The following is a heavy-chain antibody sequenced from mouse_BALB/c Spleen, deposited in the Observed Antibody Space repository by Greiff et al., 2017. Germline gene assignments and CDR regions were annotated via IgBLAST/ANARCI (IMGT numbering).Heavy chain of an antibody. CDR3: ARAGTPAMDY. Sequence: EVHLVESGGGLVQPGGSLRLSCATSGFTFTDYYMSWVRQPPGKALEWLGFIRNKANGYTTEYSASVKGRFTISRDNSQSILYLQMNTLRADDSATYYCARAGTPAMDYWGQGTAVTVSS. CDR1: GFTFTDYY. V-gene: IGHV7-3*02. J-gene: IGHJ4*01. D-gene: IGHD4-1*01. CDR2: IRNKANGYTT.